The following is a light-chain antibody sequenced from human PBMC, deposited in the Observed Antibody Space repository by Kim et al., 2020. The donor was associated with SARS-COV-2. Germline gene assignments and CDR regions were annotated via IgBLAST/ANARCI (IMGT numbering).Light chain of an antibody. CDR1: SPNIGSNY. CDR3: AAWDDSLSGWV. CDR2: RNN. J-gene: IGLJ3*02. V-gene: IGLV1-47*01. Sequence: ELTQPPSASGTPGQRVTISCSGSSPNIGSNYVYWHQQFPGTAPKVLIYRNNLRPSGVPDRVSGSKSGTSASLAISDLRSEDEADYYCAAWDDSLSGWVFGGGTQLTVL.